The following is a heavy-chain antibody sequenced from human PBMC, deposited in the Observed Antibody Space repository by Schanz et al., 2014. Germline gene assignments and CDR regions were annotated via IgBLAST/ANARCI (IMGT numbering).Heavy chain of an antibody. CDR2: ISAYTNNT. V-gene: IGHV1-18*04. Sequence: QLQLVQSGAEVKKPGSSMKVSCKASGGTFSTYPINWVRQAPGQGLEWMGWISAYTNNTNYAQKVQGRVTMTTDTSTGTAYMELRSLRSDDTAVYYCARGGYSSGWYDRDIAHFDYWGQGTLVTVSS. J-gene: IGHJ4*02. CDR1: GGTFSTYP. CDR3: ARGGYSSGWYDRDIAHFDY. D-gene: IGHD6-19*01.